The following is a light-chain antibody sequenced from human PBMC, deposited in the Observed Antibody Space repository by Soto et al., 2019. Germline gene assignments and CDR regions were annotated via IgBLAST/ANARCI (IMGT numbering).Light chain of an antibody. CDR1: NIGTKS. V-gene: IGLV3-21*02. Sequence: SYELTQPPSVSVAPGQTARITCGGDNIGTKSVHWYQQKPGQAPVLVVYDDSERPSGIPERLSGSNSGNTATLTISRVEAGDEADYYCQIWDNSSDHVVFGGGTQLTVL. J-gene: IGLJ3*02. CDR2: DDS. CDR3: QIWDNSSDHVV.